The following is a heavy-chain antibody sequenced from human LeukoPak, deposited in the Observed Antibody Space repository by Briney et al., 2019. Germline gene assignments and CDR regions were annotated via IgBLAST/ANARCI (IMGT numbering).Heavy chain of an antibody. CDR1: GFTFSSYA. Sequence: GGSLRLSCAASGFTFSSYAMSWVRQAPGKGLEWVSAISGSGGSTYYADSVKGRFTISRDNSKNTLYLQMNSLRAEDTAVYYCAKDAPYYDSSGYYPDAFDIWGQGTMVTVSS. V-gene: IGHV3-23*01. CDR3: AKDAPYYDSSGYYPDAFDI. D-gene: IGHD3-22*01. J-gene: IGHJ3*02. CDR2: ISGSGGST.